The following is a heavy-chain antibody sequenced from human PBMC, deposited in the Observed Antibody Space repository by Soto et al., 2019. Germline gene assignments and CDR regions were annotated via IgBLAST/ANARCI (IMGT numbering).Heavy chain of an antibody. Sequence: SVKVSCKASGYTFTSYGISWVRQAPGQGLEWMGRIIPILGIANYAQKFQGRVTITADKSTSTAYMELSSLRSEDTAVYYCALPRYYYDSSGYRAFDIWGQGTMVT. D-gene: IGHD3-22*01. V-gene: IGHV1-69*04. CDR2: IIPILGIA. CDR1: GYTFTSYG. CDR3: ALPRYYYDSSGYRAFDI. J-gene: IGHJ3*02.